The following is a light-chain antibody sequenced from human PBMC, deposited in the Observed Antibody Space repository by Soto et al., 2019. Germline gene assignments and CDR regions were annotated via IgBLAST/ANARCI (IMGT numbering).Light chain of an antibody. CDR3: CSYAGSSTWV. CDR2: EGS. CDR1: SSDVGSYNL. V-gene: IGLV2-23*01. J-gene: IGLJ3*02. Sequence: QSVLTQPASVSGSPGQSITISCTGTSSDVGSYNLVSWYQQHPGKAPKLMIYEGSKRPSGVSNRFSGSKSGNTASLTISGLQAEDEADYYCCSYAGSSTWVFDGGTKLTVL.